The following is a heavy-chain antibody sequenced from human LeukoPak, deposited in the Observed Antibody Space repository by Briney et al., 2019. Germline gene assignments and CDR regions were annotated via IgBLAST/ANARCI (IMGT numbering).Heavy chain of an antibody. Sequence: GGSLRLSCAASGFTFSDYWMHWVRQAPGKGLEWVANIKQDGSAKYYVDSVKGRFTISRDNAKSSLYLQMNSLRAEDTAVYYCARRYFDSWGQGTLVTVSS. CDR3: ARRYFDS. CDR1: GFTFSDYW. CDR2: IKQDGSAK. V-gene: IGHV3-7*03. J-gene: IGHJ4*02.